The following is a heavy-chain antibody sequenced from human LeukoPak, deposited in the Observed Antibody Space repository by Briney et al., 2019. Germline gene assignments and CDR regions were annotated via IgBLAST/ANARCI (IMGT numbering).Heavy chain of an antibody. CDR2: VYYTGST. J-gene: IGHJ5*02. CDR3: VRDGPGFDP. V-gene: IGHV4-39*07. CDR1: GGSIKNGKFY. Sequence: TLSLTCSVSGGSIKNGKFYWGWIRPPPGKGLEWIGSVYYTGSTYDNPSLKSRITMSVDTSRNQFSLKLRSMTAADTAVYYCVRDGPGFDPWGQGILVTVSS.